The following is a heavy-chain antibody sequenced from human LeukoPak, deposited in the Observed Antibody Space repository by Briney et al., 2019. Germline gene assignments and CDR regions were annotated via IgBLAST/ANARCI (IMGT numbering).Heavy chain of an antibody. CDR1: GYTFTSYD. V-gene: IGHV1-8*01. CDR3: ARARSIAVAGTNGMDV. J-gene: IGHJ6*02. Sequence: ASVKVSCKASGYTFTSYDINWVRQATGQGLEWMGWMNPNSGNTGYAQKFQGRVTMTRNTSISTAYMELSSLRSEDTAVYYYARARSIAVAGTNGMDVWGQGTTVTVSS. D-gene: IGHD6-19*01. CDR2: MNPNSGNT.